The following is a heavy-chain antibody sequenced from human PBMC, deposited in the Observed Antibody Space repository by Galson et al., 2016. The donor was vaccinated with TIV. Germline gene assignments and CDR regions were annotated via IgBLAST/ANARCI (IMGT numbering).Heavy chain of an antibody. Sequence: SLRLSCVASGFSVSDNYINWVRQAPGKGLEWVSIFSNSDYTNYADSVKGRFTISRDNSKNTVYLHMSRLRAEDTAVYYCARERGYCGDNCYLSYYFGMDVWGQGTTVTVSS. D-gene: IGHD2-21*01. CDR3: ARERGYCGDNCYLSYYFGMDV. J-gene: IGHJ6*02. V-gene: IGHV3-66*03. CDR1: GFSVSDNY. CDR2: FSNSDYT.